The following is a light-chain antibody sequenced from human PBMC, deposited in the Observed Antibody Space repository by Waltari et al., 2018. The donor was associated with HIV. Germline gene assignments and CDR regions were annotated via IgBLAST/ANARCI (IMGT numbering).Light chain of an antibody. CDR2: GAS. J-gene: IGKJ2*01. Sequence: EFVLTQSPGTLSLSPGERATLSCRASQGVSSSYLAWYQQRPGQAPRLLIYGASSRAAGIPDRFTGSGSGTDFTLTISRLEPEDFAVYYCQHFDTSLPKYTFGQGTKLEIK. CDR3: QHFDTSLPKYT. V-gene: IGKV3-20*01. CDR1: QGVSSSY.